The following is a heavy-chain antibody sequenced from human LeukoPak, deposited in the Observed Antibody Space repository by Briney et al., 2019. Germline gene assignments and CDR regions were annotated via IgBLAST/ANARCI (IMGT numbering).Heavy chain of an antibody. CDR2: IWYDGGNE. J-gene: IGHJ4*02. V-gene: IGHV3-33*01. CDR3: ARGAGGWYEGVQFDN. D-gene: IGHD6-19*01. CDR1: GVTLRGFG. Sequence: GGTLRLSCAVSGVTLRGFGMNWVRQAPGPGLELVAGIWYDGGNEFYEDSVKGRFTISRDKTNNTTYSQMNSLRIEDQAIYYYARGAGGWYEGVQFDNWGQGTPVTVTS.